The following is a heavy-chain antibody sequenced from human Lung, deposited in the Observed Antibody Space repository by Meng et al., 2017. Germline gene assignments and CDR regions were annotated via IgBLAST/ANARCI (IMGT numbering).Heavy chain of an antibody. CDR3: ARSQQWLDS. D-gene: IGHD6-19*01. Sequence: QVHLQQSGPGLVKPAQTLPLTFAISGDSVPSNSAAWNWIRQSPSRGLEWLGRTYYRSKWYNDYAVSVRSRITINPDTSKNQFSLQMNYVTPEDTAVYYCARSQQWLDSWGQGTLVTVSS. CDR2: TYYRSKWYN. J-gene: IGHJ4*02. V-gene: IGHV6-1*01. CDR1: GDSVPSNSAA.